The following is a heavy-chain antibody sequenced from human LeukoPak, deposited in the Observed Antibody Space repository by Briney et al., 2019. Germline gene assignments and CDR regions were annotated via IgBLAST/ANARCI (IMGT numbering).Heavy chain of an antibody. D-gene: IGHD2-2*01. J-gene: IGHJ4*02. CDR2: IKQDGSEK. Sequence: GGSLRLSCAASGFTFSTYWMSWVRQAPGTGLEWVASIKQDGSEKSYVDSVKGRFTITRDNAKNSLYLQMNSLRAEDTAVYYCARGGYQLLWYWGQGTLVTVSS. CDR1: GFTFSTYW. V-gene: IGHV3-7*04. CDR3: ARGGYQLLWY.